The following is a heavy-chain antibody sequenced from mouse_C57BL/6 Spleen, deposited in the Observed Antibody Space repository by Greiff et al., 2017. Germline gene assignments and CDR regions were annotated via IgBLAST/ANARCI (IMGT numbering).Heavy chain of an antibody. CDR2: IYPGSGST. D-gene: IGHD2-1*01. Sequence: VKLQQPGAELVKPGASVKMSCKASGYTFTSYWITWVKQRPGQGLEWIGDIYPGSGSTNYNEKFKSKATLTVDTSSSTAYMQLSSLTSEDSAVYYCARSDYGNYVAMDYWGQGTSVTVSS. CDR3: ARSDYGNYVAMDY. J-gene: IGHJ4*01. CDR1: GYTFTSYW. V-gene: IGHV1-55*01.